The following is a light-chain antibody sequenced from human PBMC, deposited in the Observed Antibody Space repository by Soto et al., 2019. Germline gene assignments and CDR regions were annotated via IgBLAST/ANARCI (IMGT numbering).Light chain of an antibody. V-gene: IGLV6-57*04. J-gene: IGLJ2*01. Sequence: NFMLTQPHSVSESPGKTVTISCTRSSGSIADSYVQWYQQRPGSAPTTMLYETYQRPSGVPDRFSASIDTSSNSASLTISGLKTEDEADYYCQAFDSNSHLIFGGGTKLTVL. CDR3: QAFDSNSHLI. CDR2: ETY. CDR1: SGSIADSY.